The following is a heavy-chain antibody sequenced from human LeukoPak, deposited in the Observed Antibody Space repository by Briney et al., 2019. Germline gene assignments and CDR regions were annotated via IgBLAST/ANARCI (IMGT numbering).Heavy chain of an antibody. J-gene: IGHJ6*02. CDR3: AKGTAYGDYYYGMDV. Sequence: GGSLRLSCAASGFTFSRSAMSWVRQAPGKGLEWVSAISGSGGSTYYADSVKGRFTISRDNAKNSLYLQMNSLRAEDTALYYCAKGTAYGDYYYGMDVWGQGTTVTVSS. CDR2: ISGSGGST. CDR1: GFTFSRSA. D-gene: IGHD4-17*01. V-gene: IGHV3-23*01.